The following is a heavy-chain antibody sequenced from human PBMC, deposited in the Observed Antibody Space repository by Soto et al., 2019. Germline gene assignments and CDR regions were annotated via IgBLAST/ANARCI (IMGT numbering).Heavy chain of an antibody. CDR1: GFTFSSYG. CDR2: ISHDGSNI. Sequence: QVQLVESGGGVVQPGRSLRLSCAASGFTFSSYGMHWVRQAPGKGLEWVAVISHDGSNIYYADSVKGRFTISRDNSKNTLYLQMNSLRAEDTAVYYCAKALFDRTDVWGQGTTVTVSS. CDR3: AKALFDRTDV. V-gene: IGHV3-30*18. J-gene: IGHJ6*02.